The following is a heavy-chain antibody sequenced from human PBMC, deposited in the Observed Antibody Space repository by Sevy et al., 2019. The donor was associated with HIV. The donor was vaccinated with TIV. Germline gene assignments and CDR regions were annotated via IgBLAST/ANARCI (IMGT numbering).Heavy chain of an antibody. Sequence: GGSLRLSCAASGFIFSNFAMHWVHQAPGKGLEWVAVMSYDGSHKYYADSVRGRFTVSRDNSRNILSLEMNSLRREDTAVYYCARVENNDEFFHHWGQGTLVTVSS. V-gene: IGHV3-30*04. D-gene: IGHD2-8*01. J-gene: IGHJ1*01. CDR1: GFIFSNFA. CDR3: ARVENNDEFFHH. CDR2: MSYDGSHK.